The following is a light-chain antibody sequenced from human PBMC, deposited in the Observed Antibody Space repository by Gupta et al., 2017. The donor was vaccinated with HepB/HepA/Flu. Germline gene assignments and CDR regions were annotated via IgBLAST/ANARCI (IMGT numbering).Light chain of an antibody. V-gene: IGKV3-15*01. Sequence: EIVMTQSPVTLSVSPGERATLSCRASQNIDTYVAWYQQKPGQAPRLVVYGASIRAPGIPTRFSGSGSGTDFTLTISSRQSEDFPVYFCQQYKNWPPLTFGGGTKVEIK. CDR2: GAS. CDR3: QQYKNWPPLT. CDR1: QNIDTY. J-gene: IGKJ4*01.